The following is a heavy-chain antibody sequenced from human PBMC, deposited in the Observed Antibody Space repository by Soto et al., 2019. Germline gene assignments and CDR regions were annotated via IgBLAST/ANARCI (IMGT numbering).Heavy chain of an antibody. V-gene: IGHV1-3*01. CDR2: INAGNRNT. Sequence: ASVKVSCKASGYTLTDYAIQWVRQAPGQRLEWMGWINAGNRNTKYSQKFQGRVTITTDTSATTAYMDLSSLRSEDTAVYYCAREHDFWSGYSFDFWGQGTLVTVSS. D-gene: IGHD3-3*01. J-gene: IGHJ4*02. CDR3: AREHDFWSGYSFDF. CDR1: GYTLTDYA.